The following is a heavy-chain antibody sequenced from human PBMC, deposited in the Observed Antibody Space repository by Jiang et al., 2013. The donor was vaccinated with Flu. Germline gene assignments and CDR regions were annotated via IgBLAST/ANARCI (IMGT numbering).Heavy chain of an antibody. CDR3: ARHGTTTVAAFDY. CDR1: GASISGYY. Sequence: GLVKPSETLSLTCTVSGASISGYYWSWIRQPPGKGLEWIGDIFYNGKTNYSPTLKSRVAISGDTSKNQFSLRLSSVSASDTAVYYCARHGTTTVAAFDYWGQEPWSPSPQ. V-gene: IGHV4-59*08. J-gene: IGHJ4*01. CDR2: IFYNGKT. D-gene: IGHD4-23*01.